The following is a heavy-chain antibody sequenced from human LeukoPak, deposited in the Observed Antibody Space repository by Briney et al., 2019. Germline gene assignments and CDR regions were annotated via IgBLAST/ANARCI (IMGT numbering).Heavy chain of an antibody. J-gene: IGHJ4*02. D-gene: IGHD3-3*01. CDR2: MNPNSGNT. Sequence: ASVKVSCKASGYTFTSNDINWVRQATGQGLEWMGWMNPNSGNTGYAQKFQGRVTMTRNTSISTAYMELSSLRSEDTAVYYCARRTIFGVVIDYWGQGTLVTVSS. CDR3: ARRTIFGVVIDY. V-gene: IGHV1-8*01. CDR1: GYTFTSND.